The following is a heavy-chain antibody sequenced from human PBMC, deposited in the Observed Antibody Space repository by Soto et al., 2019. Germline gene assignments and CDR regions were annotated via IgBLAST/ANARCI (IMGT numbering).Heavy chain of an antibody. Sequence: SETLSLTCTVSGGSISSYYWSWFRQPPGKGLEWIGYIYYSGSTDYNPSLKSRVTISVDTSKNQFSLKLSSVTAADTAVYYCARHPNYYYGSGSSYYYYYYGMDVWGQGTTVTVSS. CDR2: IYYSGST. J-gene: IGHJ6*02. D-gene: IGHD3-10*01. V-gene: IGHV4-59*08. CDR1: GGSISSYY. CDR3: ARHPNYYYGSGSSYYYYYYGMDV.